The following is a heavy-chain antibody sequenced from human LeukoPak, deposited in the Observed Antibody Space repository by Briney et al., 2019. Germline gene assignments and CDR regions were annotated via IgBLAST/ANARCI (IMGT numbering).Heavy chain of an antibody. J-gene: IGHJ4*02. CDR2: INPNSGGT. CDR3: ERDLGSGWIIVDY. V-gene: IGHV1-2*02. Sequence: ASVKVSCKASGYTFTGYYIQWVRQAPGQGLEWMGWINPNSGGTNSAQKFQGRVTLTRDTSISTAYLELSSLRSDDTAVYYCERDLGSGWIIVDYWGQGTLVTVSS. D-gene: IGHD6-19*01. CDR1: GYTFTGYY.